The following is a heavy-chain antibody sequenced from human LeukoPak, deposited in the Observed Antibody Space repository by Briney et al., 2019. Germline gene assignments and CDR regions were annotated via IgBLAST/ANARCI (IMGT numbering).Heavy chain of an antibody. CDR1: GYTFTSHA. D-gene: IGHD5-18*01. CDR2: INTNTGNP. CDR3: ARGNRVDIAMVWFDGDFDY. V-gene: IGHV7-4-1*02. J-gene: IGHJ4*02. Sequence: SVKVSCKVSGYTFTSHAINWLRQAPGQGLECMGCINTNTGNPKNPQGFAGRFVFSLDTSVRTAYLQISSIKAEDTAVYYCARGNRVDIAMVWFDGDFDYWGQGTLVTVSS.